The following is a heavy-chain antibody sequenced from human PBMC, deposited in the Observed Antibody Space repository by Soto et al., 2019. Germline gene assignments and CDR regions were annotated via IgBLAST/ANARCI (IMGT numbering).Heavy chain of an antibody. Sequence: GGSLRLSCAGSGFSFSSYAMNWVRQAPGKGLEWVSSISSSSTYIYFAGSLKGRFTISRDNAKNSLYLQMHSLRAEDTAVYYCARGEDIVATDSGEFFYYGMDVWGQGTTVTVSS. D-gene: IGHD5-12*01. CDR3: ARGEDIVATDSGEFFYYGMDV. CDR1: GFSFSSYA. J-gene: IGHJ6*02. CDR2: ISSSSTYI. V-gene: IGHV3-21*01.